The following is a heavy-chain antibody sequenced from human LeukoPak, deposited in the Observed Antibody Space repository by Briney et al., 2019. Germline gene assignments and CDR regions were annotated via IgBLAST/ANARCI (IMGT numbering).Heavy chain of an antibody. J-gene: IGHJ4*02. D-gene: IGHD5-12*01. CDR2: IYSGGST. CDR3: AKDQREWLRLTAPDDY. Sequence: GGSLRLSCAASGFTVSSNYMSWVRQAPGKGLEWVSVIYSGGSTYYADSVKGRFTISRDNSKNTLYLQMNSLRAEDTAVYYCAKDQREWLRLTAPDDYWGQGTLVTVSS. V-gene: IGHV3-53*05. CDR1: GFTVSSNY.